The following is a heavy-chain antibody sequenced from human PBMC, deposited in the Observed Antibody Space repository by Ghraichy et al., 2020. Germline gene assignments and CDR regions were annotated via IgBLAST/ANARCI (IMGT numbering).Heavy chain of an antibody. CDR3: ARGDYGERNDAFDI. J-gene: IGHJ3*02. Sequence: SETLSLTCTVSGGSISSYSWSWIRQPAGKGLEWIGRIYTSGSNNYNPYLKSRVTMSVDTSKNQSSLKLSSVTAADTAVYYCARGDYGERNDAFDIWGQGTMVTVIS. V-gene: IGHV4-4*07. CDR1: GGSISSYS. CDR2: IYTSGSN. D-gene: IGHD4-17*01.